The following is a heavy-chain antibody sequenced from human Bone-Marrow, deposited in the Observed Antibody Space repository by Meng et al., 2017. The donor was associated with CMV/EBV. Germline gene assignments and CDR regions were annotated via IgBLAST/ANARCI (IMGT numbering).Heavy chain of an antibody. Sequence: GGSLRLSCAASGFTFSSYSMNWVRQAPGKGLEWVSSISSSSSYIYYADSVKGRFTISRDNAKNSLYLQMNSLRAEDTAVYYCAIEVELTESRDYWGQGTLVTVSS. V-gene: IGHV3-21*01. J-gene: IGHJ4*02. CDR3: AIEVELTESRDY. D-gene: IGHD1-26*01. CDR2: ISSSSSYI. CDR1: GFTFSSYS.